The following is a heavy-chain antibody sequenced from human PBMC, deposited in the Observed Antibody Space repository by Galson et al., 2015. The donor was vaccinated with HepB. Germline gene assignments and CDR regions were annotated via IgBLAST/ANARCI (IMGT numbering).Heavy chain of an antibody. D-gene: IGHD3-22*01. J-gene: IGHJ3*02. Sequence: SVKVSCKASGYSFTSYYMHWVRQAPGQGLEWMGIINPNGGSTSYAQKFQGRVTMTRDTSTSTVYTDLSSLRSEDTAVYYCARSYDSGDAFDIWGQGTMVTVSS. CDR1: GYSFTSYY. CDR3: ARSYDSGDAFDI. CDR2: INPNGGST. V-gene: IGHV1-46*01.